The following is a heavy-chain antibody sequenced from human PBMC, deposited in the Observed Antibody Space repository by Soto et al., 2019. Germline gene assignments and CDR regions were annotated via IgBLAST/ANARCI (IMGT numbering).Heavy chain of an antibody. CDR1: GFTFSSYG. D-gene: IGHD6-13*01. CDR2: ISYDGSNK. J-gene: IGHJ4*02. Sequence: GGSLRLSCAASGFTFSSYGMHWVRQAPGKGLEWVAVISYDGSNKYYADSVKGRFTISRDNSKNTLYLQMNSLRAEDTAVYYCAKDAGVAAVPPLYYFDYWGQGTLVTVSS. CDR3: AKDAGVAAVPPLYYFDY. V-gene: IGHV3-30*18.